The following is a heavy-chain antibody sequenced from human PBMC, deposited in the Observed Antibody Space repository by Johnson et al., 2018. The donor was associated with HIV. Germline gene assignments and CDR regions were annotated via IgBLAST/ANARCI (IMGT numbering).Heavy chain of an antibody. Sequence: VQLVESGGGVVQPARSLRLSCAAYGFTFNSYAMHWVRQAPGKGLEWLSLISYDGSNSYYAESVKGRFTISRDNSKNTRYLQMSSLTSDDTAVYYCARENTFLEVASRGDSFDLWGQGTMVIVSS. CDR2: ISYDGSNS. CDR3: ARENTFLEVASRGDSFDL. V-gene: IGHV3-30-3*01. CDR1: GFTFNSYA. J-gene: IGHJ3*01. D-gene: IGHD1-1*01.